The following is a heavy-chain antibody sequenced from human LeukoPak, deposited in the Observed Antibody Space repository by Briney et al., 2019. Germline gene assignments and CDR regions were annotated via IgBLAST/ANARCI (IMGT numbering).Heavy chain of an antibody. V-gene: IGHV3-74*01. CDR1: GFTFSSYW. D-gene: IGHD6-13*01. CDR3: ARDYNSSPDY. Sequence: PGGSLRLSCAASGFTFSSYWMYWVRQAPGKGLVWVSRINSDGSSTSYADSVKGRFTISRDNARNTLYLQMNSLRDDDTAVYYCARDYNSSPDYWGQGTLVTVSS. J-gene: IGHJ4*02. CDR2: INSDGSST.